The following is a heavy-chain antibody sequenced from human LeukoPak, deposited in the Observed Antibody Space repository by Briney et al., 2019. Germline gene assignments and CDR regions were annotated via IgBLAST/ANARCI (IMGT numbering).Heavy chain of an antibody. CDR2: ISGNGYNT. J-gene: IGHJ4*02. CDR3: AKGVRLWFAFYFDY. Sequence: GSLRLSCAGSGFTLGRYAMSWVRPAPGKGLEWVSAISGNGYNTYYADSVKGRFTISSESSGNTLYLQMHNLRAEDTAVYYCAKGVRLWFAFYFDYWGQGTLVTVSS. CDR1: GFTLGRYA. V-gene: IGHV3-23*01. D-gene: IGHD3-10*01.